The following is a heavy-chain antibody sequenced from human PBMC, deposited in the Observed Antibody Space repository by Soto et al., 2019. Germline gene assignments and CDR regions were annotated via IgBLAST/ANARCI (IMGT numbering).Heavy chain of an antibody. V-gene: IGHV1-18*04. D-gene: IGHD1-1*01. J-gene: IGHJ4*02. CDR3: ARNLASVHDY. CDR1: GYPFTSYG. CDR2: INPYNGNT. Sequence: ASVKVSCKASGYPFTSYGIRWVRQAPGQGLEWMGWINPYNGNTKYAQKFQGRVTMTTDTSTTTAYMELRSLSHDDTAVYYCARNLASVHDYWGQGSLVTVSS.